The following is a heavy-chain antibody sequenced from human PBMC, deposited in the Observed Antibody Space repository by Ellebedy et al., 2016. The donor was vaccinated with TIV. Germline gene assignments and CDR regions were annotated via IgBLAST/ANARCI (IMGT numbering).Heavy chain of an antibody. CDR3: AEDRAYGGHSGYYYYMDV. Sequence: GESLKISXEASGFIFDNYAMSWVRQTPGKGLEWVSGISGPGVHTYYGVSAKGRFTISRDNSKNTLSLHMNNLRAEDTAVYYCAEDRAYGGHSGYYYYMDVWGKGTTVTVSS. V-gene: IGHV3-23*01. J-gene: IGHJ6*03. CDR2: ISGPGVHT. CDR1: GFIFDNYA. D-gene: IGHD4-23*01.